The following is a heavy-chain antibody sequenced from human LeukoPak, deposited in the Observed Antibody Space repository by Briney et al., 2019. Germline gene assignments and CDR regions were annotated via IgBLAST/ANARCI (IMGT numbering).Heavy chain of an antibody. CDR1: GFTISSYW. J-gene: IGHJ4*02. Sequence: GRSLRLSCVASGFTISSYWMHWVRQAPGKGLEWVANIKQDGSEEYYVDSVKGRFTISRDNAKNSLYPQMNSLRAEDTAVYYCARRYFDYWGQGILVTVSS. CDR2: IKQDGSEE. V-gene: IGHV3-7*03. CDR3: ARRYFDY.